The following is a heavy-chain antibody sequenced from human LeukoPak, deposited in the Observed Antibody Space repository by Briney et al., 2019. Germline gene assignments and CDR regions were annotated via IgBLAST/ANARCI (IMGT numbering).Heavy chain of an antibody. CDR1: GYTFTGYY. Sequence: GASVKVSCKASGYTFTGYYFHWVRQAPGQGLEWMGWINPNTAGTNYAQKFLGGVTLTWDTSISTAYMELTRLTSDDTAVYYCATSAGDYRAGHYYYMGVWGKGTSVTVSS. CDR3: ATSAGDYRAGHYYYMGV. D-gene: IGHD4-11*01. V-gene: IGHV1-2*02. CDR2: INPNTAGT. J-gene: IGHJ6*03.